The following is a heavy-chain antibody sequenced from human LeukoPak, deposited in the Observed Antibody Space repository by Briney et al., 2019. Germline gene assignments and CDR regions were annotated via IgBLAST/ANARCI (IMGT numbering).Heavy chain of an antibody. Sequence: SGPTLANPTQTLTLTCTFSGFSLNTKGVGVGWIRQPPGKALEWHALIYWGGNERYSPSLTNRLTITKDTSKTHVVLTLTNMDPVDTGSYYCAHRPRGVTVVGNPPIYFDYWGPGVVVTVAS. J-gene: IGHJ4*02. CDR2: IYWGGNE. D-gene: IGHD2-21*02. CDR3: AHRPRGVTVVGNPPIYFDY. V-gene: IGHV2-5*02. CDR1: GFSLNTKGVG.